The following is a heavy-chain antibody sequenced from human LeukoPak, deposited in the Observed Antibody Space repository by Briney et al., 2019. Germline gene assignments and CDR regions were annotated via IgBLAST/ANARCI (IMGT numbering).Heavy chain of an antibody. J-gene: IGHJ6*03. CDR2: ISGYNGHT. CDR1: GYTFTSYY. CDR3: ARLHYGGNYGYYYYYMDV. D-gene: IGHD4-23*01. Sequence: ASVKVSCKASGYTFTSYYIHWVRQAPGQGLEWMGWISGYNGHTHYVQNLQGRVIMTTDTSTSTAYMELRSLRSEDTAVYYCARLHYGGNYGYYYYYMDVWGKGTTVTISS. V-gene: IGHV1-18*04.